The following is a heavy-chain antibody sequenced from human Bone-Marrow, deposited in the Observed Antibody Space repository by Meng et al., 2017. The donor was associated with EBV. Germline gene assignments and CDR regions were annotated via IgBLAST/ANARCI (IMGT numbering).Heavy chain of an antibody. Sequence: QAHVQGSGPGLVKPSETLSRTCTVSGGFISSYYWSWIRQPPGKGLEWIGYIYYSGSTNYNPSLKSRVTISVDTSKNQFSLKLSSVTAADTAVYYCARARTGGVTLHYFDYWGQGTLVTVSS. CDR3: ARARTGGVTLHYFDY. CDR1: GGFISSYY. CDR2: IYYSGST. V-gene: IGHV4-59*01. J-gene: IGHJ4*02. D-gene: IGHD2-8*02.